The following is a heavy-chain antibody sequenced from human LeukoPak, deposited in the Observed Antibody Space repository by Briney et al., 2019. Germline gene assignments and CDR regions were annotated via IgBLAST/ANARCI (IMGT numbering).Heavy chain of an antibody. CDR2: ISSGATTI. Sequence: GGSLRLSCAASGFTFSSSTMNWVRQAPGKGLEWVSSISSGATTIYYADSVKGRFTVSRDNVKNSLYLQMRSLRADHTAVYYCERDGGSFFPLDCWGQGTLVTVSS. V-gene: IGHV3-48*01. CDR1: GFTFSSST. CDR3: ERDGGSFFPLDC. J-gene: IGHJ4*02. D-gene: IGHD2-15*01.